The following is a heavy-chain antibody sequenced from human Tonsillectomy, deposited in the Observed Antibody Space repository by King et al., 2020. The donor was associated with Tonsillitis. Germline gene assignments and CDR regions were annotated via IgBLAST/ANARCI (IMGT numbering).Heavy chain of an antibody. V-gene: IGHV3-48*04. CDR1: GFTFSRFS. D-gene: IGHD4-17*01. Sequence: VQLVESGGGLVQPGGSLRLSCAASGFTFSRFSMSWVRQAPGKGLEWVSYISSSSRTIYYADSVKGRFTISRDNAKNSLYLQMNSLRAEDTAVYYCARVWAVTRGLGVDDASDIWGQGTKVTVSS. CDR2: ISSSSRTI. CDR3: ARVWAVTRGLGVDDASDI. J-gene: IGHJ3*02.